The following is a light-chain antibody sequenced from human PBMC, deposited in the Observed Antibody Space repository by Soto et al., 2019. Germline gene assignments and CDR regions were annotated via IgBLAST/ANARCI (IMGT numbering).Light chain of an antibody. J-gene: IGLJ3*02. CDR2: EVS. CDR1: SSDVGDYNY. V-gene: IGLV2-14*01. CDR3: SSYTSSSTWV. Sequence: QSVLTQPASVSGSPGQSITISCTGTSSDVGDYNYVSWYQQHPGKAPKLMIYEVSNRPSGVSYRFSGSKSGNTASLTISGLQAEDEADYYCSSYTSSSTWVFGGGTKVTVL.